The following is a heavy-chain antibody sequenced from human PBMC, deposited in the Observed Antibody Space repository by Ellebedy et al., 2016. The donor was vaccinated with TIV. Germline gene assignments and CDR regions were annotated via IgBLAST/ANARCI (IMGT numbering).Heavy chain of an antibody. Sequence: GESLKISCAASGFTFSSYSMNWVRQAPGKGLEWVSSISSSSSYIYYADSVKGRFTISRDNAKSSLYLQMNSLRDEDTAVYYCARSPMVRGVITHFDYWGQGTLVTVSS. CDR3: ARSPMVRGVITHFDY. V-gene: IGHV3-21*06. CDR2: ISSSSSYI. J-gene: IGHJ4*02. CDR1: GFTFSSYS. D-gene: IGHD3-10*01.